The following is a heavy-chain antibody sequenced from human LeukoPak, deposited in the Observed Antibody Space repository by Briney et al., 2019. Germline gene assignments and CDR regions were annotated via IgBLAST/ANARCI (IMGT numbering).Heavy chain of an antibody. J-gene: IGHJ3*02. CDR2: INPSGGST. V-gene: IGHV1-46*01. D-gene: IGHD3-10*01. Sequence: ASVKVSCKASGYTFTSYYMHWVRQAPGQGLEWMGIINPSGGSTSYAQKFQGRVTMTRDTSTSTVYMELSSLRSEDTAVYYCARDRAYYYGSGSYYYAFDIWGQGTMVTVSS. CDR1: GYTFTSYY. CDR3: ARDRAYYYGSGSYYYAFDI.